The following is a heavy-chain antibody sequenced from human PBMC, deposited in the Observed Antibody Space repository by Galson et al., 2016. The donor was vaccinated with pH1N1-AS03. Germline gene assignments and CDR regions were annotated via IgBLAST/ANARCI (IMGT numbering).Heavy chain of an antibody. CDR2: IYYRGKT. V-gene: IGHV4-59*08. J-gene: IGHJ4*02. CDR1: DGSISGYY. D-gene: IGHD3-10*01. Sequence: TLSLTCTVSDGSISGYYWSWIRQPPGKGLEWIGNIYYRGKTRYNPSLQNRLTISVETSKNQFSLNLTSVTAADTSVYYCARQTHGSGIFSHFDFWGQGTLVTVPS. CDR3: ARQTHGSGIFSHFDF.